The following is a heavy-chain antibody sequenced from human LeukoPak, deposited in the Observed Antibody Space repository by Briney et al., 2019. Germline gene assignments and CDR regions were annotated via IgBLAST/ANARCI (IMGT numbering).Heavy chain of an antibody. V-gene: IGHV3-7*01. D-gene: IGHD6-13*01. CDR2: IKQDGSEK. CDR3: ARDNGVGTLAAGPFDY. Sequence: GGSLRLSCAASGFTFSSYWMSWVRQAPGKGLEWVANIKQDGSEKYYVDSVKGRFTISRDNSKNTLYLQMNSLRAEDTAVYYCARDNGVGTLAAGPFDYWGQGTLVTVSS. J-gene: IGHJ4*02. CDR1: GFTFSSYW.